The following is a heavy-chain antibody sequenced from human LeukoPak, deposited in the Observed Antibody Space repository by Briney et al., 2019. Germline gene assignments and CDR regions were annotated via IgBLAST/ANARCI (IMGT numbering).Heavy chain of an antibody. CDR2: IYATGST. Sequence: KTSETLSLTCIVSGDSISSYSWNWIRQPAGKGLEWIGRIYATGSTNYNPSLQGRVTLSIDTSKRQFSMKLSSVTAADTAVYYCARRVSEGGGPLRSGDNWLDPWGQGSLVTVSS. D-gene: IGHD3-3*01. CDR3: ARRVSEGGGPLRSGDNWLDP. CDR1: GDSISSYS. J-gene: IGHJ5*02. V-gene: IGHV4-4*07.